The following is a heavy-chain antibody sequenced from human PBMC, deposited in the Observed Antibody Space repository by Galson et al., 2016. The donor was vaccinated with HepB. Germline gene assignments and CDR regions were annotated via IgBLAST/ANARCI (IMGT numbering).Heavy chain of an antibody. CDR3: ACYCVGDCYKKLADAFDI. V-gene: IGHV4-39*01. J-gene: IGHJ3*02. D-gene: IGHD2-21*01. CDR1: SGSISSSRYY. CDR2: VYYSGTA. Sequence: SETLSLTCTVSSGSISSSRYYWGWIRQPPGKGLEWIGSVYYSGTAYYDPSFTSRVSISVDTSKNKLSLRLGRVTAGDTAVYFCACYCVGDCYKKLADAFDIWGRGTMVTVSS.